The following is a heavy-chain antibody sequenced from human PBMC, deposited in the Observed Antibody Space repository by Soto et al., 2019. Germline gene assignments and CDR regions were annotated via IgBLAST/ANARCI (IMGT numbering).Heavy chain of an antibody. CDR1: GGTLTSYA. J-gene: IGHJ6*02. V-gene: IGHV1-69*01. D-gene: IGHD2-15*01. CDR2: IIPIFGTA. Sequence: QVQLVQSGAEVKKPGSSVKVSCKASGGTLTSYAVSWVRQAPGQGLEWMGGIIPIFGTANYAQKFRCRVTITADESTSTAYMELSSLRSEDTAVYHCARGGEVVEAPSLVGYYYGMDVWGQGTTVTVSS. CDR3: ARGGEVVEAPSLVGYYYGMDV.